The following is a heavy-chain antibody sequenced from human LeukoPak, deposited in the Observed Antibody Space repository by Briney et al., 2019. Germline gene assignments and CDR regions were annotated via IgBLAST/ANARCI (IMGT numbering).Heavy chain of an antibody. CDR2: IYYSGST. Sequence: PSETLSLTCTVSGGSSSSSSYYWGWIRQPPGKGVEWIGSIYYSGSTYYNPSLKSRVTISVDTSKNQFSLKLSSVTAADTAVYYCARGSSGSYDYYYMDVWGQGTLVTVSS. CDR3: ARGSSGSYDYYYMDV. CDR1: GGSSSSSSYY. D-gene: IGHD3-10*01. J-gene: IGHJ6*03. V-gene: IGHV4-39*07.